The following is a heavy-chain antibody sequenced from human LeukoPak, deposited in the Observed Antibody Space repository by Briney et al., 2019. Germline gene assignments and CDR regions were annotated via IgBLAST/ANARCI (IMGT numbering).Heavy chain of an antibody. CDR2: ISWNGGSI. Sequence: GGSLRLSCAASGFTFDDYAMHWVRQAPGKGLEWVSGISWNGGSIGYADSVKGRFTISSDNAKNSLYLQMNSLRAEDTALYYCAKGNRYDSSGYFLYDAFDMWGQGTMVTVSS. CDR3: AKGNRYDSSGYFLYDAFDM. V-gene: IGHV3-9*01. CDR1: GFTFDDYA. D-gene: IGHD3-22*01. J-gene: IGHJ3*02.